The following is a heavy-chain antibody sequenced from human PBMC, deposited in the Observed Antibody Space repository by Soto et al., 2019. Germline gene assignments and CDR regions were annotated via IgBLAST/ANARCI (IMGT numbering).Heavy chain of an antibody. J-gene: IGHJ4*02. CDR2: IHYFGST. Sequence: SETLSLTCTVSGGSLNGSSYYWSWIRQPPGKGLEWIGYIHYFGSTKYNPSLESRVVISVDTSKNQFSLKVPSVTAADTAKYFCARGGSYVGFDSWGQGARVTVSS. D-gene: IGHD1-26*01. CDR3: ARGGSYVGFDS. V-gene: IGHV4-61*01. CDR1: GGSLNGSSYY.